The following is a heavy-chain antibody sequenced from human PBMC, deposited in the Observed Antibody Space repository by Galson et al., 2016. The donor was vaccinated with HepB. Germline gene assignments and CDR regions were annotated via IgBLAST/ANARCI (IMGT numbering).Heavy chain of an antibody. D-gene: IGHD4-11*01. V-gene: IGHV3-7*01. Sequence: SLRLSCATSGFTFGSVWMSWVRQAPGKGLEWVANIKQDESEKFYVDSVKGRFTVSRDNAKNSLFLQMRGLRTEDTAVYFCATFIEEHSSFESWGQGTQVTVSS. J-gene: IGHJ4*02. CDR2: IKQDESEK. CDR1: GFTFGSVW. CDR3: ATFIEEHSSFES.